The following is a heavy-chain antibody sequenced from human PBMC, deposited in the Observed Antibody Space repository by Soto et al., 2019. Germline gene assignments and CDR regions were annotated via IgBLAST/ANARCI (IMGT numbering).Heavy chain of an antibody. V-gene: IGHV1-2*04. CDR3: ARSRAGSAMVTPLYYYGMDV. D-gene: IGHD5-18*01. CDR2: INPNSGGT. CDR1: GYTFTGYY. Sequence: ASVKVSCTASGYTFTGYYMHWVRQAPGQGLEWMGWINPNSGGTNYAQKFQGWVTMTRDTSISTAYMELSRLRSDDTAVYYCARSRAGSAMVTPLYYYGMDVWGQGTTVTVSS. J-gene: IGHJ6*02.